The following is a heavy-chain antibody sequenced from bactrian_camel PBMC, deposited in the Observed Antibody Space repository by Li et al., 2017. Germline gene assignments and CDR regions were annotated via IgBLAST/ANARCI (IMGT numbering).Heavy chain of an antibody. CDR3: AARFCSEAAVFGPPLNADWTFGY. CDR1: GYTYSHWC. J-gene: IGHJ6*01. V-gene: IGHV3S61*01. D-gene: IGHD1*01. CDR2: IASDGTT. Sequence: QLVESGGGSVQAGGSLRLSCEVSGYTYSHWCMGWFRQAPGTERKGVARIASDGTTAYTDSVKGRFTVSKDTRNDTLYLQMNNLKADDTAMYYCAARFCSEAAVFGPPLNADWTFGYWGQGTQVTVS.